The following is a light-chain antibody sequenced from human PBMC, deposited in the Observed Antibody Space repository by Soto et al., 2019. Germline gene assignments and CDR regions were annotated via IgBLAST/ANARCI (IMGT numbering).Light chain of an antibody. J-gene: IGKJ1*01. CDR2: AAS. Sequence: DIQMTQSPSSLSASVGDRVTITCRASQSISSYLNWYQQKPGKAPKLLIYAASSLQSGVPSRFSGSGSGTDFTLTISSLQPEDSATYYCQQSYSTMWTFGQGTKVDIK. CDR1: QSISSY. CDR3: QQSYSTMWT. V-gene: IGKV1-39*01.